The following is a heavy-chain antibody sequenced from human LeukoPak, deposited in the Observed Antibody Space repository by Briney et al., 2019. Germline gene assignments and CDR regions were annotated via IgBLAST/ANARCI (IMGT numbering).Heavy chain of an antibody. D-gene: IGHD4/OR15-4a*01. CDR3: AGANE. CDR1: GFTFSNYG. J-gene: IGHJ4*02. Sequence: PWGSLRLSCAASGFTFSNYGMHWVRQAPGKGLEWVAFIRYDGSNQYYADSVKGRFTISRDSSKNTLYLQMNSLRPEDTAVFYCAGANEWGQGTLVTVSS. CDR2: IRYDGSNQ. V-gene: IGHV3-30*02.